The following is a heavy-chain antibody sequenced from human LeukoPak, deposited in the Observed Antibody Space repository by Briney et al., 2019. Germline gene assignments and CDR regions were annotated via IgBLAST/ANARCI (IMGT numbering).Heavy chain of an antibody. CDR3: AKDYSSSSGSRIDY. J-gene: IGHJ4*02. CDR1: GFTFDDYA. Sequence: GGSLRLSCAASGFTFDDYAMHWVRQAPGKDLEWVSIISGDGGSTYNADSVKGRFTISRDNSKNSLYLQMNSLRTEDTALCYCAKDYSSSSGSRIDYWGQGTLVTASS. V-gene: IGHV3-43*02. D-gene: IGHD6-6*01. CDR2: ISGDGGST.